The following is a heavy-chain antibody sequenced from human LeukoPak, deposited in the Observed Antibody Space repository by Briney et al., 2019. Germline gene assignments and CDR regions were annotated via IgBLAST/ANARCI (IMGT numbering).Heavy chain of an antibody. CDR3: AKSVGDGDKIYYFFYYMDA. CDR2: ISGGGGST. J-gene: IGHJ6*03. D-gene: IGHD5-24*01. V-gene: IGHV3-23*01. CDR1: QFTFTSYS. Sequence: PAGSLTLSCAASQFTFTSYSMTWLRQAPGKGLEWVSAISGGGGSTFYADSVKGRFTISRDNIRNVVFLQMNSLRAEDTAGYYCAKSVGDGDKIYYFFYYMDAWGKRTTVTVS.